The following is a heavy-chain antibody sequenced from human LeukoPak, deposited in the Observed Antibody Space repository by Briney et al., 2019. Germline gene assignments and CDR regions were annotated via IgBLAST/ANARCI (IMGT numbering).Heavy chain of an antibody. CDR3: AKMLFTGALLIAVAGGVDY. D-gene: IGHD6-19*01. V-gene: IGHV3-7*01. J-gene: IGHJ4*02. CDR2: IKPDESEK. CDR1: GFTFSSYW. Sequence: GGSLRLSCAASGFTFSSYWMSWVRQAPGKGLEWVANIKPDESEKYYVDSVKGRFTISRDNAKNSLYLQMNSLRAEDTAVYYCAKMLFTGALLIAVAGGVDYWGQGTLVTVSS.